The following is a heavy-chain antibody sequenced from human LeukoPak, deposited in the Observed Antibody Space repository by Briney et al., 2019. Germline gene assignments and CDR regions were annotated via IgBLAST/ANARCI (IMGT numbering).Heavy chain of an antibody. CDR2: ISSSGSTI. CDR1: GFTFSSYE. Sequence: GGSLRLSCAASGFTFSSYEMNWVRQAPGKGLEWVSYISSSGSTIYSADSVKGRFTISRDNTKNTLYLQMNSLRADDTAVYYCAKASRRHCGSTVCYTLDYWGQGTLVTVSS. V-gene: IGHV3-48*03. CDR3: AKASRRHCGSTVCYTLDY. D-gene: IGHD2-2*02. J-gene: IGHJ4*02.